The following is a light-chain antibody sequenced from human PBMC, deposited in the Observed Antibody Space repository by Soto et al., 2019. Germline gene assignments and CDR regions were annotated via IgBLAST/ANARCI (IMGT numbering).Light chain of an antibody. CDR1: RDVGSD. J-gene: IGKJ5*01. CDR2: GAS. V-gene: IGKV3D-11*03. CDR3: QQHDILPIT. Sequence: TQSPSSLSASVGEKIIITCRASRDVGSDVSWYQHKPGQAPRLLISGASRRATGIPDRFSGAGSGTDFTLTISSLEPEDFALYYCQQHDILPITFGQGTRLEIK.